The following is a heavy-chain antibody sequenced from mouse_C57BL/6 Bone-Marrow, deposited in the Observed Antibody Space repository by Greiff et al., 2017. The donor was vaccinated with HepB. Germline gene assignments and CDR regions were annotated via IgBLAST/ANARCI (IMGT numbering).Heavy chain of an antibody. CDR3: ARLPYYYGSTAWFAY. CDR2: ISNGGGST. V-gene: IGHV5-12*01. D-gene: IGHD1-1*01. CDR1: GFTFSDYY. Sequence: EVMLVESGGGLVQPGGSLKLSCAASGFTFSDYYMYWVRQTPEKSLEWVAYISNGGGSTYYPDTVKGRFTISRDNAKNTLYLQMSRLKSEDTAMYYCARLPYYYGSTAWFAYWGQGTLVTVSA. J-gene: IGHJ3*01.